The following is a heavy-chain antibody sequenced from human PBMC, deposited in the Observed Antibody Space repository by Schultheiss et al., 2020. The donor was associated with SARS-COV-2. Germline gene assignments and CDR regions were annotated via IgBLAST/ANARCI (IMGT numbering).Heavy chain of an antibody. V-gene: IGHV3-23*01. D-gene: IGHD2-2*01. J-gene: IGHJ6*02. CDR2: ISGSGGST. CDR3: AKGGYCSSTSCFETYGLDV. CDR1: GFTFSSYG. Sequence: GGSLRLSCAASGFTFSSYGMHWVRQAPGKGLEWVSAISGSGGSTYYADSVKGRFTISRDNSKNTLYLQMNSLRAEDTAVYYCAKGGYCSSTSCFETYGLDVWGQGTTVTVSS.